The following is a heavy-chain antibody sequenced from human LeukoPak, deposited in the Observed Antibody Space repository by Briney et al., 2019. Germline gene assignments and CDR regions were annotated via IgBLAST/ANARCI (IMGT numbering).Heavy chain of an antibody. CDR2: ISGSGGST. D-gene: IGHD2-2*01. Sequence: GGSLRLSCAASGFTFSSYAMSWVRQAPGKGLEWVSAISGSGGSTYYADSVKGRFTISRDNSKNTLYLQMSSLRAEDTAVYYCAKDRGVGDIVVVPAEAFDIWGQGTMVTVSS. V-gene: IGHV3-23*01. CDR3: AKDRGVGDIVVVPAEAFDI. J-gene: IGHJ3*02. CDR1: GFTFSSYA.